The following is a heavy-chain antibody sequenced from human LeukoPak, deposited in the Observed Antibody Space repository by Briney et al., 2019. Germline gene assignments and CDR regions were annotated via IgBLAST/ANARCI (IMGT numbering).Heavy chain of an antibody. V-gene: IGHV3-21*01. CDR2: ISSSSCI. J-gene: IGHJ4*02. Sequence: GGSLRLSCAASGFTFSSYSMNWVRQAPGKGLEWVSSISSSSCIYYADSVKGRFTISRDNAKNSLYLQMNSLRAEDTAVYYCARFSGYCSSTSCTPGDWGQGTLVTVSS. CDR3: ARFSGYCSSTSCTPGD. CDR1: GFTFSSYS. D-gene: IGHD2-2*01.